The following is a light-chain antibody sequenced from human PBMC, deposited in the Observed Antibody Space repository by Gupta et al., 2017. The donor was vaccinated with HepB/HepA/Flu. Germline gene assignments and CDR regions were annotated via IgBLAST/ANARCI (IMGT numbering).Light chain of an antibody. Sequence: DIQMTQSPSSLSASVGDRVTITCRASQSISSYLNWYQQKPGKAPKLLIYAASSLQSGVPSRFSGSGSGTDFTLTISSLQPEDFATYYCQQKDSTHPYTFGQGTKMEIK. V-gene: IGKV1-39*01. CDR1: QSISSY. J-gene: IGKJ2*01. CDR3: QQKDSTHPYT. CDR2: AAS.